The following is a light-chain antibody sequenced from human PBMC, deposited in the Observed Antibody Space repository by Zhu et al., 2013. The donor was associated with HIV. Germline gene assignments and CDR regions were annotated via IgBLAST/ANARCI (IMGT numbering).Light chain of an antibody. J-gene: IGKJ2*04. CDR3: QQYGSSPCS. Sequence: EVVMTQSPATLSVSPGERATLSCRPSQSVRGNLAWYQQKPGQAPRLLIFGTSTRANGVPARFSGSGSGTEFTLTISRLEPEDFAVYYCQQYGSSPCSFGQGTKLEIK. CDR2: GTS. CDR1: QSVRGN. V-gene: IGKV3D-15*02.